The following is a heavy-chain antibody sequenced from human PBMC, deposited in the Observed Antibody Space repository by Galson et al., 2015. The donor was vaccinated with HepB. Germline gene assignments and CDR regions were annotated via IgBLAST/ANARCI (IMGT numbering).Heavy chain of an antibody. D-gene: IGHD6-19*01. CDR1: GFTFSYYA. CDR3: AKVFPEKVDGWYRQALYYFDS. Sequence: SLRLSCAASGFTFSYYAMSWVRQAPGKGLEWISAITPSGDNTYSADSMKGRFTISRDNSRKTLFSQMNSLRADDTAIYFCAKVFPEKVDGWYRQALYYFDSWGQGTRVTVSS. V-gene: IGHV3-23*01. CDR2: ITPSGDNT. J-gene: IGHJ4*02.